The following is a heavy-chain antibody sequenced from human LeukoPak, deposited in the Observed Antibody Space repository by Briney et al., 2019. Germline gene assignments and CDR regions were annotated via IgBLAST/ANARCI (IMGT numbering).Heavy chain of an antibody. CDR3: ARVGRIGYDFWSGYYNWFDP. CDR2: IIPIFGTA. Sequence: GSSVKLSCKASGGTFSSYAISWVRQAPGQGLEWMGGIIPIFGTANYAQKFQGRVTITTDESTSTAYMELSSLRSEDTAVYYCARVGRIGYDFWSGYYNWFDPWGQGTLVTVSS. V-gene: IGHV1-69*05. D-gene: IGHD3-3*01. CDR1: GGTFSSYA. J-gene: IGHJ5*02.